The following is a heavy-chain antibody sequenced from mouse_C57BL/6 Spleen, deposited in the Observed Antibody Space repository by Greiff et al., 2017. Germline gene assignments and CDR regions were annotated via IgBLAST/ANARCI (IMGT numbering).Heavy chain of an antibody. CDR3: ARERIYYGNSYYFDY. CDR2: IHPNSGST. V-gene: IGHV1-64*01. Sequence: VQLQQPGAELVKPGASVKLSCKASGYTFTSYWMHWVKQRPGQGLEWIGMIHPNSGSTNYNEKFKSKATLTVDKSSSTAYMQLSSLTSEDSAVYYCARERIYYGNSYYFDYWGQGTTLTVSS. D-gene: IGHD2-1*01. J-gene: IGHJ2*01. CDR1: GYTFTSYW.